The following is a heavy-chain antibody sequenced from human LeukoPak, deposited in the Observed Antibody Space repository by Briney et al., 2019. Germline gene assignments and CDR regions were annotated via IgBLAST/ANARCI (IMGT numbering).Heavy chain of an antibody. Sequence: KSGXXLRLSCAASGFTFSSYSMNWVRQAPGKGLEWVSSISSSSSYIYYADSVKGRFTISRDNAKNSLYLQMNSLRAEDTAVYYCARDRALRYFDWSPHWGQGTLVTVSS. V-gene: IGHV3-21*01. CDR1: GFTFSSYS. CDR3: ARDRALRYFDWSPH. CDR2: ISSSSSYI. D-gene: IGHD3-9*01. J-gene: IGHJ4*02.